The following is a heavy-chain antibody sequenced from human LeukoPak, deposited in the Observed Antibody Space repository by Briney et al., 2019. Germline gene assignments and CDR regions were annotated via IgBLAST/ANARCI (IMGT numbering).Heavy chain of an antibody. CDR1: GFTFSSYA. Sequence: GGSLRLSCAASGFTFSSYAMHWVRQAPGKGLEWVAVIWYDGSNKYYADSVKGRSTISRDNSKNTVYLQMNSLTAEDTAAYYCAKVTDSSGYYPSDYWGQGTLVTVSS. CDR3: AKVTDSSGYYPSDY. V-gene: IGHV3-33*06. D-gene: IGHD3-22*01. CDR2: IWYDGSNK. J-gene: IGHJ4*02.